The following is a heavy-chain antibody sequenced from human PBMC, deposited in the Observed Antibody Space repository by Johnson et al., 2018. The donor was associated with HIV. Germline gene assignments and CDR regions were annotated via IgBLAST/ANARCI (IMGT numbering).Heavy chain of an antibody. V-gene: IGHV3-30-3*01. Sequence: QVQLVESWGGVVQPGRSLRLSCAASGFTFSSYAMHWVRQAPGKGLEWVAVISYDGSNKYYADSVKGRFTISRDNSKNTLYLQMNTLRAEDTAVYYCGGVGRTGSAFDMWGLGTMVTVSS. CDR1: GFTFSSYA. D-gene: IGHD2-15*01. J-gene: IGHJ3*02. CDR3: GGVGRTGSAFDM. CDR2: ISYDGSNK.